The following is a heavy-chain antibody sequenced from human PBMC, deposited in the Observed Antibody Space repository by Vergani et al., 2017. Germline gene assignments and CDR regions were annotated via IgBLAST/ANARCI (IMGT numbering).Heavy chain of an antibody. CDR1: GYTFTSYY. CDR2: INPSGGST. D-gene: IGHD6-13*01. J-gene: IGHJ4*02. Sequence: QVQLVQSGAEVKKPGASVKVSCKASGYTFTSYYMHWVQQAPGQGLEWMGIINPSGGSTSYAQKFQGRVTMTRDTSTSTVYMELSSLRSEDTAVYYCARDLKAAAGLRTSSTPDYWGQGTLVTVSS. V-gene: IGHV1-46*03. CDR3: ARDLKAAAGLRTSSTPDY.